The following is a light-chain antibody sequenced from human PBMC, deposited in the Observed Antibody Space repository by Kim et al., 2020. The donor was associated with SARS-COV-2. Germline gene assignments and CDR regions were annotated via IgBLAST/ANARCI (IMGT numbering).Light chain of an antibody. Sequence: GQSITISCTGTRSDVGGYNYVSWYQQHPGKAPKLMIYDVTTRPSGVSNRFSGSKSGNTASLTISGLQAEDEADYYCSSYTSSRTVVFGGGTKLTVL. J-gene: IGLJ2*01. CDR3: SSYTSSRTVV. V-gene: IGLV2-14*03. CDR1: RSDVGGYNY. CDR2: DVT.